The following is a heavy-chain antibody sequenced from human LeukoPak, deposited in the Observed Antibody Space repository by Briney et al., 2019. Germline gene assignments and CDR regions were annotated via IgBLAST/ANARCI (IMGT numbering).Heavy chain of an antibody. CDR2: IYSGGST. V-gene: IGHV3-53*04. CDR3: ARGYDFWSGYPD. J-gene: IGHJ4*02. D-gene: IGHD3-3*01. Sequence: GGSLRLSCAASGFIFSDYYMSWVRQAPGKGLEWVSVIYSGGSTYYADSVKGRFTISRHNSKNTLYLQMNSLRAEDTAVYYCARGYDFWSGYPDWGQGTLVTVSS. CDR1: GFIFSDYY.